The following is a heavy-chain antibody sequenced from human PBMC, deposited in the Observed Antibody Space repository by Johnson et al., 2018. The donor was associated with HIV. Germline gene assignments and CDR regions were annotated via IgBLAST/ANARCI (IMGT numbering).Heavy chain of an antibody. D-gene: IGHD5-12*01. CDR1: GFTVNSNY. CDR2: ISGSGGST. J-gene: IGHJ3*02. Sequence: VQLVESGGGVVQPGRSLRLACAASGFTVNSNYMSWVRQAPGKGLEWVSAISGSGGSTYYADSVKGRFTISRDNSKNTLYLQMNSLRAEDTAVYYCARGGHSGYDYFEAFEMWGQGTKVTVSS. V-gene: IGHV3-23*04. CDR3: ARGGHSGYDYFEAFEM.